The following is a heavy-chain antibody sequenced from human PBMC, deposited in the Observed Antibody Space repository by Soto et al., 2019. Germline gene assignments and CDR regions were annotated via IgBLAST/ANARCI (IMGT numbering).Heavy chain of an antibody. CDR1: GYTFTDYW. Sequence: PGESLKISCKGSGYTFTDYWIGWVRQLPGKGLEWMGIIYPGDSDTRYSPSFQGHVTITVDKSTSTAYLQWNTLKASDTAMYYCAGHRSNFRCYYYAMDGWGRGTRVTVSS. D-gene: IGHD4-4*01. J-gene: IGHJ6*02. CDR2: IYPGDSDT. CDR3: AGHRSNFRCYYYAMDG. V-gene: IGHV5-51*01.